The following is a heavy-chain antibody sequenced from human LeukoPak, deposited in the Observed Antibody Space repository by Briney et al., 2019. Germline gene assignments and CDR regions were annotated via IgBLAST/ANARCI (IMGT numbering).Heavy chain of an antibody. D-gene: IGHD1-1*01. CDR3: ARGGTSTPPAVDY. J-gene: IGHJ4*02. CDR2: TNAGNGNT. CDR1: GYSFTSYW. Sequence: GESLKISCKGSGYSFTSYWIGWVRQAPGQRLDWMGWTNAGNGNTRYSQKFQGRVTITRDTSASTAYMELSSLRSEDTAVYYCARGGTSTPPAVDYWGQGSLVTVSS. V-gene: IGHV1-3*01.